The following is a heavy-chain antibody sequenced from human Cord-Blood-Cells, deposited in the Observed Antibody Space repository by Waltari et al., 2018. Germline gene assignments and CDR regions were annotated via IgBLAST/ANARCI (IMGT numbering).Heavy chain of an antibody. CDR1: GYTFTGYY. D-gene: IGHD5-18*01. Sequence: QVQLVQSGAEVKKPGASVKVSCKASGYTFTGYYMHWVRQAPGQGLEWMGWINPNSGGTNYAQKFQGRVTMTRDTSISTAYMELSRLRSDDTAVYYCARDLRVDTAIVGIYWFDPWGQGTLVTVSS. CDR3: ARDLRVDTAIVGIYWFDP. V-gene: IGHV1-2*02. J-gene: IGHJ5*02. CDR2: INPNSGGT.